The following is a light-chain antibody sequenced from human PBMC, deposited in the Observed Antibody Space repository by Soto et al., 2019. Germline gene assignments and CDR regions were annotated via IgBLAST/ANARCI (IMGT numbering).Light chain of an antibody. V-gene: IGKV3-11*02. J-gene: IGKJ4*01. CDR3: QQRSNWQLT. CDR2: DTS. Sequence: EIVLTQSPVTLSLSPGDTATLSCRASESVVRYLAWYQQKPGQAPRLLMYDTSKRATGIPARFSGSGYGRDFTLTISSLEPEDFAVYYFQQRSNWQLTFGGGTNVEIK. CDR1: ESVVRY.